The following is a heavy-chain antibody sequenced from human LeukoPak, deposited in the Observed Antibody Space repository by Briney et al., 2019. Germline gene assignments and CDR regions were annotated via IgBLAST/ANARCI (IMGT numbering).Heavy chain of an antibody. V-gene: IGHV1-46*01. D-gene: IGHD3-10*01. Sequence: GSVKASCTASGYTFTSYYMHWVRQSPGQGLEWMGIINPSGGSTNYAQKLQDRVTMTRDTSTSTVYMELSSLRSEDTAVYYCARDPRYGSGQTWFDPWGQGTLVTVSS. CDR1: GYTFTSYY. J-gene: IGHJ5*02. CDR2: INPSGGST. CDR3: ARDPRYGSGQTWFDP.